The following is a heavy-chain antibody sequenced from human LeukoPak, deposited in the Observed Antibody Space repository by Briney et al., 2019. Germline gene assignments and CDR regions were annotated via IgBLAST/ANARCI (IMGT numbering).Heavy chain of an antibody. CDR1: GYTFTSYA. CDR3: ARVPNTRSLTNYYYYYMDV. Sequence: ASVKVSCKASGYTFTSYAMNWVRQAPGQGLEWMGWINTNTGNPTYAQGFTGRFVFSLDTSVSTAYLQISSLKAEDTAVYYCARVPNTRSLTNYYYYYMDVWGKGTTVTVSS. J-gene: IGHJ6*03. D-gene: IGHD2-2*01. CDR2: INTNTGNP. V-gene: IGHV7-4-1*02.